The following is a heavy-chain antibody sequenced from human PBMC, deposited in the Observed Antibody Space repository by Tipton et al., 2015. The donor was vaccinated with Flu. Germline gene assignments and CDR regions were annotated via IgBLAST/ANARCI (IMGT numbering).Heavy chain of an antibody. CDR2: IYTRGSA. CDR3: AGTNSGSQYRPGDAFDF. J-gene: IGHJ3*01. Sequence: TLSLTCTVSGVSISRYYWSWVRQPAGKGLEWIGRIYTRGSADYSPSLKSRVSMSGDTSKNQFSLQLNSVTAADTAVYYCAGTNSGSQYRPGDAFDFWGQGIIVTASS. D-gene: IGHD1-26*01. V-gene: IGHV4-4*07. CDR1: GVSISRYY.